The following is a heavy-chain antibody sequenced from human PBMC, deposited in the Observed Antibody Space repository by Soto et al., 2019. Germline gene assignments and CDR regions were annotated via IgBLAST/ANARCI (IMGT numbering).Heavy chain of an antibody. J-gene: IGHJ4*02. D-gene: IGHD5-18*01. CDR2: IIPIFGTA. Sequence: GASVKVSCKASGGTFSSYAISWVRQAPGQGLEWMGGIIPIFGTANYAQKFQGRVTITADESTSTAYMELSSLRSEDTAVYYCARDSESGYSYVLAFDYWGQGTLVTVSS. V-gene: IGHV1-69*13. CDR1: GGTFSSYA. CDR3: ARDSESGYSYVLAFDY.